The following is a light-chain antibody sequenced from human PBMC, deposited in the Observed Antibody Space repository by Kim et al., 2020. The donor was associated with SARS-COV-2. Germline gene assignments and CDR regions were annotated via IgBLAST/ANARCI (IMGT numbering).Light chain of an antibody. Sequence: YPGHRATLSCRARQSFGSNVAWYQQKPGQAPRLLIYGASTRATGIPARFSGSGSGTEFTLTISSLQSEDLAVYFCQQYDDWPPCTFGQGTKVDIK. CDR3: QQYDDWPPCT. CDR1: QSFGSN. CDR2: GAS. J-gene: IGKJ1*01. V-gene: IGKV3-15*01.